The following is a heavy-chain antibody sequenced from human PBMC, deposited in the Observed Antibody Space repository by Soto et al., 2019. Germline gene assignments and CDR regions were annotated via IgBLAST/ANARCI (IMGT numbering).Heavy chain of an antibody. Sequence: ASVKVSGKTSGYTFTNYGISWVRQAPGQGLEWMGWISAHTGNTNYAQKFQGRVTMTTDTSTSTAYMELRSLRSDDPAVYYCARVLGYNSSWWRHTAFDIWGQGTMVTVSS. V-gene: IGHV1-18*01. CDR2: ISAHTGNT. CDR3: ARVLGYNSSWWRHTAFDI. CDR1: GYTFTNYG. J-gene: IGHJ3*02. D-gene: IGHD6-13*01.